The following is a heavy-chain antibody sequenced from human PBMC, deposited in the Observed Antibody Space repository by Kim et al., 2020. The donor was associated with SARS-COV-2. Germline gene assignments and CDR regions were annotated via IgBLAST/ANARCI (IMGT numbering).Heavy chain of an antibody. D-gene: IGHD3-10*01. V-gene: IGHV1-3*01. CDR1: GYTFTSYA. CDR2: INAGNGNT. CDR3: ATEILWFGELSWFDP. Sequence: ASVKVSCKASGYTFTSYAMHWVRQAPGQRLEGMGWINAGNGNTKYSQKFQGRVTITRDTSASTDYMELSSLRSEDTAVYYCATEILWFGELSWFDPWGQGTLVTVSS. J-gene: IGHJ5*02.